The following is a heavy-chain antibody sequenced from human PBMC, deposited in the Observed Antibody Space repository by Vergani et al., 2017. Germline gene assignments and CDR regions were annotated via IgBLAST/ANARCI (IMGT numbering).Heavy chain of an antibody. Sequence: EVQLVESGGGVVRPGGSLRLSCAASGFTFDDYGMSWVRQAPGKGLEWVSGINWNGGSTGYADSVKGQFTISRDNSKNTLYLQMNSLRAEDTAVYYCAKLWSGYSDLDYWGQGSLVTVSS. D-gene: IGHD3-3*01. CDR1: GFTFDDYG. CDR3: AKLWSGYSDLDY. CDR2: INWNGGST. J-gene: IGHJ4*02. V-gene: IGHV3-20*04.